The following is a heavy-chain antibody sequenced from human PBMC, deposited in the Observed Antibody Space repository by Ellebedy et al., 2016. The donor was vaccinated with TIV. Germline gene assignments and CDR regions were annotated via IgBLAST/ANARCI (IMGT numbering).Heavy chain of an antibody. Sequence: PGGSLRLSCAASGFVVNTNYMSWVRQAPGKGLEWVSIIWSGGSTDYADSVRGRFTISRDNSKNTLYLQMNSLRAEDTAIYYCVGFYPSTVTPFDYWGQGTLVTVSS. J-gene: IGHJ4*02. CDR2: IWSGGST. CDR1: GFVVNTNY. V-gene: IGHV3-53*01. D-gene: IGHD4-11*01. CDR3: VGFYPSTVTPFDY.